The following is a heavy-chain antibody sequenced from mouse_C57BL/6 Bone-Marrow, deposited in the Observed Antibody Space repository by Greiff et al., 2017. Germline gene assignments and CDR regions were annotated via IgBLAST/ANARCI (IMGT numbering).Heavy chain of an antibody. CDR3: ARIYYGSSSAWFAY. J-gene: IGHJ3*01. V-gene: IGHV1-18*01. D-gene: IGHD1-1*01. CDR2: INPNNGGT. Sequence: VQLKQSGPELVKPGASVKIPCKASGYTFTDYNMDWVKQSHGKSLEWIGDINPNNGGTIYNQKFKGKATLTVDKSSSTAYMELRSLTSEDTAVYYCARIYYGSSSAWFAYWGQGTLVTVSA. CDR1: GYTFTDYN.